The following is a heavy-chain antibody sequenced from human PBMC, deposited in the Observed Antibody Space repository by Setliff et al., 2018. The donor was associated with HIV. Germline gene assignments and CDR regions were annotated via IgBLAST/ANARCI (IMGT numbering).Heavy chain of an antibody. CDR1: GYTFTSYH. V-gene: IGHV1-2*02. CDR2: INPKNGGT. D-gene: IGHD2-15*01. Sequence: ASVKVSCKTSGYTFTSYHLHWLRQAPGQGLEWMGWINPKNGGTRYAQRFQGRLTMTRDTSTNIAYMDLDSLTSDDTAVYYCARDLVVVAPYYCFDPWGQGTLVTVSS. CDR3: ARDLVVVAPYYCFDP. J-gene: IGHJ5*02.